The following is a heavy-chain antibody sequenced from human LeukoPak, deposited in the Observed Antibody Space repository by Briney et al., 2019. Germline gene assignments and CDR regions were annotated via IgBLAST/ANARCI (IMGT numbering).Heavy chain of an antibody. CDR2: INPNSGGT. J-gene: IGHJ4*02. D-gene: IGHD3-9*01. CDR3: ARRTTTGYVNYFDY. V-gene: IGHV1-2*02. CDR1: GYTFTGYY. Sequence: ASVKVSCKASGYTFTGYYMHWVRQAPGQGLEWMGWINPNSGGTNYAQKFQGRVTMTRDTSISTAYMELSRLRSDDMAVYYCARRTTTGYVNYFDYWGQGTLVTVSS.